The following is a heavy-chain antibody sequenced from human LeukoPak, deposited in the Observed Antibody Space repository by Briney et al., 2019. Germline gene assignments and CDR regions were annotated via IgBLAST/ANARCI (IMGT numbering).Heavy chain of an antibody. V-gene: IGHV1-69*06. CDR1: GCSFSSYA. CDR2: IIPIFGTA. J-gene: IGHJ5*02. Sequence: GASVKVSCKASGCSFSSYAISWVRQAPGQGLEWMGGIIPIFGTANYAQKFQGRVTITADKSTSTAYMELSSLRSEDTAVYYCARDLNSYYDSSGYYYNWFDPWGQGTLVTVSS. D-gene: IGHD3-22*01. CDR3: ARDLNSYYDSSGYYYNWFDP.